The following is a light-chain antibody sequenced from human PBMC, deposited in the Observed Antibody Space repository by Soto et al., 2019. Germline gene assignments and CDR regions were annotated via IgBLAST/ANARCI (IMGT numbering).Light chain of an antibody. CDR3: QLRSSWPPYT. V-gene: IGKV3-11*01. CDR1: QSVGTY. CDR2: DAS. Sequence: EFVLTQSPATLSLSPGEGASLSCWASQSVGTYMAWYQHKPGQPPQLLIYDASKRATGIPARFSGSGSGTNFTFTISSLEPADFALYFCQLRSSWPPYTFAQGTKVEMK. J-gene: IGKJ2*01.